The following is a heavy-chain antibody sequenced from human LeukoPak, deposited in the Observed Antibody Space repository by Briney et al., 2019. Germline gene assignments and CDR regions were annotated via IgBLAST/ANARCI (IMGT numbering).Heavy chain of an antibody. J-gene: IGHJ5*02. Sequence: TGGSLRLSCAASGFTFSSYAMSWVRQAPGKGLEWVSAISGSGGSTYYADSVKGRFTISRDNAKNSLYLQMSSLRAEDTALYYCARGPPLFDPWGQGTLVTVSS. V-gene: IGHV3-23*01. CDR2: ISGSGGST. CDR3: ARGPPLFDP. CDR1: GFTFSSYA.